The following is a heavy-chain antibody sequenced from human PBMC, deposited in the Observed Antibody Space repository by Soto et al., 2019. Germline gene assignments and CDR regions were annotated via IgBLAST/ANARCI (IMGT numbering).Heavy chain of an antibody. Sequence: QVHLVQSGAEVKKPGASVKVSCKASGYTFTNYDINWVRQAPGQGLEWMGWISTYTGNTNYAQKLQGRVTMTTDTYTSTAYMELRRRGSDDTAVDYCARGYYYGSGRPTPGGMDVWGQGTTVTVSS. CDR3: ARGYYYGSGRPTPGGMDV. CDR2: ISTYTGNT. CDR1: GYTFTNYD. V-gene: IGHV1-18*01. J-gene: IGHJ6*02. D-gene: IGHD3-10*01.